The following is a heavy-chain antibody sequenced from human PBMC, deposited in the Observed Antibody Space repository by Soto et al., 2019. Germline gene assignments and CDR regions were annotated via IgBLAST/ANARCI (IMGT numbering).Heavy chain of an antibody. CDR2: VPPIFGTA. J-gene: IGHJ6*02. V-gene: IGHV1-69*06. CDR3: ARASTLTVHCGSVSCPRMDV. D-gene: IGHD2-2*01. Sequence: QVQLVQSGAEVKKPGSPVKVSCKASGDTFSSYAISWVRQAPGQGLEWMGGVPPIFGTANYARKFQGRVTITAARSTSTAYMELSSLRSEDTAVYYCARASTLTVHCGSVSCPRMDVWGQGTTVTVSS. CDR1: GDTFSSYA.